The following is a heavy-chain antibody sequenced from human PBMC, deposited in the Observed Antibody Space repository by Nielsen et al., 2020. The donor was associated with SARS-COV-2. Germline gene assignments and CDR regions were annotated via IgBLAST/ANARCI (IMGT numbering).Heavy chain of an antibody. V-gene: IGHV4-59*12. D-gene: IGHD3-22*01. CDR3: ARDFGSYYYDSSGYSYYYYYGMDV. CDR2: IYYSGST. Sequence: SETLSLTCTVSGGSISSYYWSWIRQPPGKGLEWIGYIYYSGSTNYNPSLKSRVTISVDTSKNQFSLKLSSVTAADTAVYYCARDFGSYYYDSSGYSYYYYYGMDVWGQGTTVTVSS. CDR1: GGSISSYY. J-gene: IGHJ6*02.